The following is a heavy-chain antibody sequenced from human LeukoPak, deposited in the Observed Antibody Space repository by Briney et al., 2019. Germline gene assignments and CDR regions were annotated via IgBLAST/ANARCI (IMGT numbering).Heavy chain of an antibody. D-gene: IGHD6-19*01. J-gene: IGHJ4*02. V-gene: IGHV3-23*01. CDR3: AKPIAVAGTSEDY. CDR1: AFTLSSYA. Sequence: GGSLRLSCAASAFTLSSYAMSWVRQAPGKGLEWDSAISGSGGSTYYADSVKGRFTISRDNSKNTLYLQMNSLRAEDTAVYYCAKPIAVAGTSEDYWGQATLVTVSS. CDR2: ISGSGGST.